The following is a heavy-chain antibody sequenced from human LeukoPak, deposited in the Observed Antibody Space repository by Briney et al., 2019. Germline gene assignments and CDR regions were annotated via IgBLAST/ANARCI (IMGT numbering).Heavy chain of an antibody. CDR2: INPNSGGT. D-gene: IGHD3-22*01. CDR1: GYTFTGYY. Sequence: ASVKVSCKVSGYTFTGYYMHWVRQAPGQGLEWMGRINPNSGGTNYAQKFRGRVTMTRDTSISTAYMELSRLRSDDTAVYYCAREPPRKGIVVVITPDYYYYMDVWGKGTTVTVSS. V-gene: IGHV1-2*06. CDR3: AREPPRKGIVVVITPDYYYYMDV. J-gene: IGHJ6*03.